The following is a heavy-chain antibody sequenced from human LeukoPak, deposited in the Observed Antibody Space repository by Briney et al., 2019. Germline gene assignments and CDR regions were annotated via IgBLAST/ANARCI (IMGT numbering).Heavy chain of an antibody. CDR2: ISSSSDTI. D-gene: IGHD3-10*01. Sequence: GGSLRLSCAASGFSFSSYGMDWVRQAPGKGLEWVSYISSSSDTIYYADSVKGRFTISRDNARNPLFLQMNSLRAEDTAVYYCARYGSGSYTRPFDYWGQGTLVTVSS. CDR3: ARYGSGSYTRPFDY. CDR1: GFSFSSYG. J-gene: IGHJ4*02. V-gene: IGHV3-48*01.